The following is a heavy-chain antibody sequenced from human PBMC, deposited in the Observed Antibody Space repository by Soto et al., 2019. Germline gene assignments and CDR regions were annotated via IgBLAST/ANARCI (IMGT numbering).Heavy chain of an antibody. V-gene: IGHV4-34*01. J-gene: IGHJ5*02. CDR1: GGCIKGNY. Sequence: TLSLRSADCGGCIKGNYWRSLHHPPGKGLEWIGEINHSGSTNYNPSLKSRVTISVDTSKNQFSLKLSSVTAADTAVYYCARSKARSSSGWFDPWGQGTLVTVSS. CDR2: INHSGST. CDR3: ARSKARSSSGWFDP. D-gene: IGHD6-6*01.